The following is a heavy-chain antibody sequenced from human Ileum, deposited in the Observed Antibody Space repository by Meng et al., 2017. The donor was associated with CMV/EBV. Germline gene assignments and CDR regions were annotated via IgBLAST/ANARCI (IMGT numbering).Heavy chain of an antibody. V-gene: IGHV7-4-1*02. D-gene: IGHD1-26*01. CDR1: GYSFTNTN. Sequence: SCKTSGYSFTNTNIIWVRQAPGRGPEWMGWIDTNTGNPTYAQDFTGRFVFSLDTSVNTAYLQISSLKAEDTAVYYCARDGLSGRYFDYWGQGTLVTVSS. CDR2: IDTNTGNP. CDR3: ARDGLSGRYFDY. J-gene: IGHJ4*02.